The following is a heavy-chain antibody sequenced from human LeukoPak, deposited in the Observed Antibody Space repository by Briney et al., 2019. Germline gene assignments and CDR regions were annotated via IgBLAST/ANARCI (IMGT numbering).Heavy chain of an antibody. Sequence: GGSLRLSCAASGFTFSNNWMHWVRQAPGKGLVWVSRTLRDEGSISYADSVRGRFTISRDNAKNTLYLQMNSLRADDTAVYYCVRSYDYWGQGTMVTVSS. CDR1: GFTFSNNW. J-gene: IGHJ4*02. V-gene: IGHV3-74*03. CDR2: TLRDEGSI. CDR3: VRSYDY.